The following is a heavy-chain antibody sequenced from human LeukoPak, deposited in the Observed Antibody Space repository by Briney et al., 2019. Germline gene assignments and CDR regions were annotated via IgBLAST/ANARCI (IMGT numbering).Heavy chain of an antibody. Sequence: PSETLSLTCAVYGGSFSGCYWSWIRQPPGKGLEWIGEINHSGSTNYNPSLKSRVTISVDTSKNQFSLKLSSVTAADTAVYYCASELPQIAAAVIYWGQGTLVTVSS. D-gene: IGHD6-13*01. CDR2: INHSGST. CDR1: GGSFSGCY. CDR3: ASELPQIAAAVIY. J-gene: IGHJ4*02. V-gene: IGHV4-34*01.